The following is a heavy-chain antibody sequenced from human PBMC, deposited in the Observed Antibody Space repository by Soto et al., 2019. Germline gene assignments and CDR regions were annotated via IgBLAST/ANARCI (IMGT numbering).Heavy chain of an antibody. D-gene: IGHD5-12*01. CDR2: IWYDGSNK. Sequence: QVQLVESGGGVVQPVRSLRLSCAASGFTFSSYGMHWVRQAPGKGLEWVAVIWYDGSNKYYVDSVKGRFTISRDNSKNMLYLQMNSLKGEDTAVYYCAREALGGYDYDYWGQGTLITVSS. CDR1: GFTFSSYG. CDR3: AREALGGYDYDY. J-gene: IGHJ4*02. V-gene: IGHV3-33*01.